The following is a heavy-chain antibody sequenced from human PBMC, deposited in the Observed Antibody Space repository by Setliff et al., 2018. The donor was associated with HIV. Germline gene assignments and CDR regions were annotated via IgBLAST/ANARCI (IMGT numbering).Heavy chain of an antibody. CDR1: GYTFINFG. CDR2: ISAYNGNT. Sequence: ASVKVSCKASGYTFINFGISWVRQAPGQGLEWRGWISAYNGNTNSAQRLQGRVTLTTDTSTSTAYMDLRSLRSDDTAVYCCARENEGGAFDIWGQGTMVTVS. CDR3: ARENEGGAFDI. J-gene: IGHJ3*02. D-gene: IGHD1-1*01. V-gene: IGHV1-18*01.